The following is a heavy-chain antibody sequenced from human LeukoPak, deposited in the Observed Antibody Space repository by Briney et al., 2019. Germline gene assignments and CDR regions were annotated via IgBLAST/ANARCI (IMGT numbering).Heavy chain of an antibody. CDR1: GFTFSNAW. J-gene: IGHJ4*02. V-gene: IGHV3-15*01. Sequence: PGGSLRLSCAASGFTFSNAWMSWVRQAPGKGLEWVGRIKSKTDGGTTDYAAPVKGRFTISRDDSKNTLYLQMNRLKTEDTAVYYCITFSMIVVVITDWGQGTLVTVSS. CDR3: ITFSMIVVVITD. CDR2: IKSKTDGGTT. D-gene: IGHD3-22*01.